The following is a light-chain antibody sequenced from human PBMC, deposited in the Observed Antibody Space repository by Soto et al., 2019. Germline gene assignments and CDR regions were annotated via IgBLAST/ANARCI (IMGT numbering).Light chain of an antibody. CDR1: NSNIGKNY. CDR2: ENY. J-gene: IGLJ3*02. V-gene: IGLV1-51*01. Sequence: QSVLTQPPSVSAAPGQTVTISCSGSNSNIGKNYVSWHQQLPGTAPKLLIYENYKRPSGIPDRVSGSKSDTSATLAITGLQTGDEADYYCGTWDSSLSAGVFGGGTKLTVL. CDR3: GTWDSSLSAGV.